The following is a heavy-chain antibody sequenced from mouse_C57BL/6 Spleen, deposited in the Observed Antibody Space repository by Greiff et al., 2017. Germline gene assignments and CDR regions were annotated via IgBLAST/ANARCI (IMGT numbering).Heavy chain of an antibody. D-gene: IGHD1-3*01. Sequence: EVQRVESGEGLVKPGGSLKLSCAASGFTFSSYAMSWVRQTPEKRLEWVAYISSGGDYIYYADTVKGRFTISRDNARNTLYLQMSSLKSEDTAMYYCTRGSGYGPWYFDVWGTGTTVTVSS. V-gene: IGHV5-9-1*02. CDR2: ISSGGDYI. J-gene: IGHJ1*03. CDR1: GFTFSSYA. CDR3: TRGSGYGPWYFDV.